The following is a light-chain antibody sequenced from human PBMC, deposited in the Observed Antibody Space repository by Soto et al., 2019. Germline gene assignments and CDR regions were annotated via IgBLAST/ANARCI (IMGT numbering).Light chain of an antibody. CDR2: DVS. CDR1: SSDVGSYNY. Sequence: QSALTQPASVSGSPGQSITISCTGTSSDVGSYNYVSWYQQYPGKAPKLMIYDVSNRPSGVSYRFSGSKSGNTASLTISGLQAEDVADYYCSSYTTSSTHVVFGGGTDLTFL. CDR3: SSYTTSSTHVV. V-gene: IGLV2-14*01. J-gene: IGLJ2*01.